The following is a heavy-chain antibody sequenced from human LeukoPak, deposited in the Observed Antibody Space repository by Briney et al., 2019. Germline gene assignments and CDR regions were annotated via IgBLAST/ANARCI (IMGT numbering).Heavy chain of an antibody. CDR1: GFTFSKYG. CDR3: ARDHYSRNDY. V-gene: IGHV3-33*01. D-gene: IGHD6-13*01. CDR2: IWSDGNR. J-gene: IGHJ4*02. Sequence: GGSLRLSCAASGFTFSKYGMHWVRQAPGEGLEWVAVIWSDGNRNYADSVKGRFTISRDNSKNTVYLQMNSLRAEDTAVYYCARDHYSRNDYWGQGTLVTVSS.